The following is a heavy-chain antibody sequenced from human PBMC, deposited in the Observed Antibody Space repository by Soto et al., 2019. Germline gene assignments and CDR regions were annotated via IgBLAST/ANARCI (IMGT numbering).Heavy chain of an antibody. CDR2: MNPNSGNT. CDR1: GYTFTSYD. J-gene: IGHJ5*02. D-gene: IGHD3-10*01. V-gene: IGHV1-8*01. CDR3: ARGFTGYYYGSGSDEKTWWVDP. Sequence: QVQLVQSGAEVKKPGASVKVSCKASGYTFTSYDINWVRQAPGQGLEWMGWMNPNSGNTGYAQKSQGRVTMTRNPSISTAYMELSSLRSEDTAVYYCARGFTGYYYGSGSDEKTWWVDPWGQGTLVTVSS.